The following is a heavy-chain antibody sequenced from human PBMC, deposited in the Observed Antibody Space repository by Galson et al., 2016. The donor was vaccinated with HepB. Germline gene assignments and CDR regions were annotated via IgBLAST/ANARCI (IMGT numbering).Heavy chain of an antibody. Sequence: SLRLSCAASGFSFSDYWMHWVRQAPGKGLVWVSRINGDGSDITYAASVRGRFSISRDNPKNTLYLEMNSLRADDTAVYFCVRGTYYGNQGDYWGQGTLVTVSS. CDR3: VRGTYYGNQGDY. CDR1: GFSFSDYW. V-gene: IGHV3-74*01. CDR2: INGDGSDI. J-gene: IGHJ4*02. D-gene: IGHD3-10*01.